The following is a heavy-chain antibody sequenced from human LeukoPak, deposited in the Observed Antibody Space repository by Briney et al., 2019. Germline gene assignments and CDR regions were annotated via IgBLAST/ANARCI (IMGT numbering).Heavy chain of an antibody. D-gene: IGHD6-19*01. CDR1: GGSFSGYY. J-gene: IGHJ5*02. V-gene: IGHV4-34*01. CDR2: INHRGST. Sequence: PSETMSLTCAVYGGSFSGYYWSWIRQPPGKGLEWIGEINHRGSTNYNPSLKSRVTVSLDTSKNQFSLKLSSVTAADTAVYYCARDRKQWLRGPFDPWGQGTLVTVSS. CDR3: ARDRKQWLRGPFDP.